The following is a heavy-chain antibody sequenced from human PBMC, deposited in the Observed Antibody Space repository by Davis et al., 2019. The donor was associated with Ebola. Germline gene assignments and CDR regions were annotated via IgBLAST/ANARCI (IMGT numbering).Heavy chain of an antibody. CDR3: ARDGAAAASGSYYYYYGMDV. D-gene: IGHD6-13*01. J-gene: IGHJ6*02. CDR1: GGSISSSNW. V-gene: IGHV4-4*02. CDR2: IYHSGST. Sequence: PSETLSLTCAVSGGSISSSNWWSWVRQPPGKGLEWIGEIYHSGSTNYNPSLKSRVTISVDKSKNQFSLKLSSVTAADTAVYYCARDGAAAASGSYYYYYGMDVWGQGTTVTVSS.